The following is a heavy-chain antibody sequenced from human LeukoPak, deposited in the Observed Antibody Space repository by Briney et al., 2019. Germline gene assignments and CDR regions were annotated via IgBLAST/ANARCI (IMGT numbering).Heavy chain of an antibody. D-gene: IGHD5-24*01. CDR1: GYTFTSYG. J-gene: IGHJ4*02. Sequence: ASVKVSCKASGYTFTSYGISWVRQAPGQGLEWMGWISAYNGNTNYAQKLQGRVTITTDTSTSTAYMELRSLRSDDTAVYYCARAVEMATTSDYWGQGTLVTVSS. CDR3: ARAVEMATTSDY. V-gene: IGHV1-18*01. CDR2: ISAYNGNT.